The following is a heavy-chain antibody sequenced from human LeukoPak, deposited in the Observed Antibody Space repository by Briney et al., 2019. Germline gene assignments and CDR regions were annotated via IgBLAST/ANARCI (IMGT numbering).Heavy chain of an antibody. V-gene: IGHV4-59*01. Sequence: PAETLSLTCSVSGGSISSYYWSWIRQPPGKGLEWIGYIYYSGSTNYNPSLKSRVTISVDTSKNQFSLQLSSVTAADTAVYYCAGEAIVPAATVGYFDYWGQGTLVTVSS. D-gene: IGHD2-2*01. J-gene: IGHJ4*02. CDR2: IYYSGST. CDR1: GGSISSYY. CDR3: AGEAIVPAATVGYFDY.